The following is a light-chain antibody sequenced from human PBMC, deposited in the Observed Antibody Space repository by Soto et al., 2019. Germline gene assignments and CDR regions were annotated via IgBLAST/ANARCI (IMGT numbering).Light chain of an antibody. V-gene: IGKV3-15*01. CDR3: QQYNNWPWT. CDR1: QSVSSN. CDR2: GAS. Sequence: EIVMTQSPATLSVSPGERATLSCRASQSVSSNLAWYQQKPGQAPRLLIYGASTRATGIPARFSGSESGTEFTLTISSLQYEDFAVYYCQQYNNWPWTFGQGTKVEIQ. J-gene: IGKJ1*01.